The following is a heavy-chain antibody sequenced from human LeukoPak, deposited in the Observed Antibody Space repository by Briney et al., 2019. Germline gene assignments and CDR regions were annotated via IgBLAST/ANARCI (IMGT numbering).Heavy chain of an antibody. CDR3: TRGYDTGRYSYGMDV. V-gene: IGHV1-8*01. J-gene: IGHJ6*02. CDR1: GYSLNTYD. CDR2: MNPNNGDT. D-gene: IGHD3-10*01. Sequence: ASVKVSCKASGYSLNTYDINWVRQATGQGLEGMGWMNPNNGDTGYAQKFQGRVTMTRNTSISTAYMELSSLRSEDTAVYYCTRGYDTGRYSYGMDVWGQGTTVIVSS.